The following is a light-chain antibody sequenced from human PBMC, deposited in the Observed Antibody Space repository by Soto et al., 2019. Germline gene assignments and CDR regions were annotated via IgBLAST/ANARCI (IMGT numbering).Light chain of an antibody. CDR1: QSVSSN. Sequence: ERVMTQSPATLSVSPGERPTLSCRASQSVSSNLAWYQQKPGQAPRLLIYDASTRGTGIPARFSGSGSGTEFTLTISSLQSEDFAVYYCQQYNTWPLTFGPGTKVDIK. CDR3: QQYNTWPLT. CDR2: DAS. V-gene: IGKV3-15*01. J-gene: IGKJ3*01.